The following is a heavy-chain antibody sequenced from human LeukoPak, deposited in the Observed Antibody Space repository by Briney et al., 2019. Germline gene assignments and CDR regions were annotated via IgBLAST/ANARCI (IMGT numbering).Heavy chain of an antibody. CDR3: VKDGYAYGSVFDY. Sequence: GGSLRLSCSASGFTFSNYAMHWVRQAPGKGLEYVSAISSNGGSTYFADSVKGRFTISRDNSKNTLYLQMSSLRAEDTAVYYCVKDGYAYGSVFDYWGQGTLVTVSS. CDR2: ISSNGGST. V-gene: IGHV3-64D*06. J-gene: IGHJ4*02. D-gene: IGHD3-10*01. CDR1: GFTFSNYA.